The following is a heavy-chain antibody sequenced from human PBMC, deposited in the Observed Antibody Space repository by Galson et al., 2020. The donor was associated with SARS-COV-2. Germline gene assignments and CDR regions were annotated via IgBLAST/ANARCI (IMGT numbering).Heavy chain of an antibody. D-gene: IGHD6-19*01. CDR2: TYYRSKWLT. J-gene: IGHJ1*01. CDR1: GDSVSDSSGA. V-gene: IGHV6-1*01. Sequence: SQTLSLTCAISGDSVSDSSGAWNWIRQSPSRGLEWLGRTYYRSKWLTDYAASVESRITINPDTSKNQFSLHLKSVTPEDTAFYYCAQGWSFESWGQGTLVIVSS. CDR3: AQGWSFES.